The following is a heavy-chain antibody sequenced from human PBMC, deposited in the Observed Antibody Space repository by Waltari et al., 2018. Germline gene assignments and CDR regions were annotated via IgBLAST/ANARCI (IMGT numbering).Heavy chain of an antibody. CDR2: IIPIFGTA. Sequence: QVQLVQSGAEVKKPGSSVKVSCKASGGTFSSYAISWARQAPGQGLEWMGGIIPIFGTANYAQKFQGRVTITADESTSTAYMELSSLRSEDTAVYYCASPNYYDSSGYYFSAFDIWGQGTMVTVSS. D-gene: IGHD3-22*01. V-gene: IGHV1-69*01. CDR1: GGTFSSYA. J-gene: IGHJ3*02. CDR3: ASPNYYDSSGYYFSAFDI.